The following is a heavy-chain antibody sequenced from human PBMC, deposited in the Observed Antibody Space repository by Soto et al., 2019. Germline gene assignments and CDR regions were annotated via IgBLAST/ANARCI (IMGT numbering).Heavy chain of an antibody. CDR1: GYTFTGYY. CDR3: ARENYYGSGSLRYDY. V-gene: IGHV1-2*04. J-gene: IGHJ4*02. Sequence: QVQLVQSGAEVKKPGASVKVSCKASGYTFTGYYMHWVRQAPGQGLEWMGWINPNSGGTNYAQKFQGWVTMTRDTSISTAYMELSRLRSDDTAVYYCARENYYGSGSLRYDYWGQGTLATVSS. D-gene: IGHD3-10*01. CDR2: INPNSGGT.